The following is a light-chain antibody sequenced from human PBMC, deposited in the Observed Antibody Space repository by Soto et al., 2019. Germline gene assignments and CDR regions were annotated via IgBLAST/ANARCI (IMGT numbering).Light chain of an antibody. V-gene: IGKV3-15*01. CDR3: QQRSNWL. J-gene: IGKJ1*01. Sequence: EVLMTQSPSTLAVSPGERVTLSCRSSQSVADNLAWFQQKPGQGPRLLIYGASTRATGIPASFSGSGSGTDFTLTVSSLRSEDFAVYYCQQRSNWLFGQGTKVDIK. CDR2: GAS. CDR1: QSVADN.